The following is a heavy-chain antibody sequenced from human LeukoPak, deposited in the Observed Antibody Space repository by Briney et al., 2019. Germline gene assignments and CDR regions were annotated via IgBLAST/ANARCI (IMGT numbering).Heavy chain of an antibody. V-gene: IGHV1-2*02. CDR2: INPNSGGT. J-gene: IGHJ5*02. CDR3: ARGRRGIAAAGIWFDP. Sequence: GASVKASCKASGYTFTGYYMHWVRQAPGQGLEWMGWINPNSGGTNYAQKFQGRVTMTRDTSISTAYMELSRLRSDDTAVYYCARGRRGIAAAGIWFDPWGQGTLVTVSS. D-gene: IGHD6-13*01. CDR1: GYTFTGYY.